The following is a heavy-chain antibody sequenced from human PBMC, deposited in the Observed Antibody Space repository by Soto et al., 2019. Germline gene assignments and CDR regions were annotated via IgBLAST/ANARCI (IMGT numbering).Heavy chain of an antibody. CDR1: GYTFTSYG. D-gene: IGHD2-15*01. J-gene: IGHJ6*02. V-gene: IGHV1-18*01. CDR2: ISAYNVNT. CDR3: SRXXVXGYCSGGSCADDYYGMDV. Sequence: EASVKVSCKASGYTFTSYGISLVRQAPVQVLELMGWISAYNVNTDYAQKLQGRVTMTTDTSTITAYMELMIVISDGTAVYYCSRXXVXGYCSGGSCADDYYGMDVWGQGNTVTVSS.